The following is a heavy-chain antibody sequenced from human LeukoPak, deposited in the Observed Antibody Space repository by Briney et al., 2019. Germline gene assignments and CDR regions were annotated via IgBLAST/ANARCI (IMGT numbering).Heavy chain of an antibody. D-gene: IGHD3-16*01. V-gene: IGHV3-23*01. CDR3: AKVQRGSTMPIDY. CDR2: ISGSGGST. J-gene: IGHJ4*02. CDR1: GSTFSSYA. Sequence: GGSLRLSCAASGSTFSSYAMSWVRQAPGKGLEWVSAISGSGGSTYYAHSVKGRFTISRDNSKNTLYLQMNSLRAEDTAVYYCAKVQRGSTMPIDYWGQGTLVTVSS.